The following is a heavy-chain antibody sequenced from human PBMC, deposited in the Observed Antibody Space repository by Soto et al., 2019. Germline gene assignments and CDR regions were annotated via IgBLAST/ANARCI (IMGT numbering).Heavy chain of an antibody. CDR1: GFTFSTSA. Sequence: QVQVVESGGGVVQPGGSLRLSCAASGFTFSTSAMHWVRQAPGKGLEWMAMISKGGNKKYYADSVKGRFTISSDISESTLYLQMNSLRTEDTAVYYCARVEFEAGRGHFGYWGQGTLVSVSS. V-gene: IGHV3-30-3*01. CDR2: ISKGGNKK. CDR3: ARVEFEAGRGHFGY. D-gene: IGHD6-13*01. J-gene: IGHJ4*02.